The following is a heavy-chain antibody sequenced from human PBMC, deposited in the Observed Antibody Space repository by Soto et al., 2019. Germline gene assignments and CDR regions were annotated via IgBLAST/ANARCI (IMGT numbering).Heavy chain of an antibody. J-gene: IGHJ1*01. CDR1: GSIFRNSG. D-gene: IGHD6-13*01. CDR2: ISTYNANT. V-gene: IGHV1-18*01. CDR3: ARERDGSSWSSAESLQD. Sequence: ASVTLSCTSSGSIFRNSGISWVRQDTTKLLEWMGWISTYNANTYYAQKFQGRVTMTTDTSTSTAYMELRSLRSDDTAVFYCARERDGSSWSSAESLQDWGQGTLVTFSS.